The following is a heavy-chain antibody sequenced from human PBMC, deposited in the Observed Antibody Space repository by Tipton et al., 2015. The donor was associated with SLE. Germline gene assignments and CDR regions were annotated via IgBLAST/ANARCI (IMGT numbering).Heavy chain of an antibody. V-gene: IGHV3-9*01. D-gene: IGHD1-26*01. Sequence: SLRLSCAASGFTFDDYAMHWVRQAPGKGLEWVSGISWISGSIGYADSVKGRFTISRDNAKNSLYLQKNSLRAEDTALYYCAKDEYKWELAGIDYWGQGTLVTVSS. J-gene: IGHJ4*02. CDR3: AKDEYKWELAGIDY. CDR1: GFTFDDYA. CDR2: ISWISGSI.